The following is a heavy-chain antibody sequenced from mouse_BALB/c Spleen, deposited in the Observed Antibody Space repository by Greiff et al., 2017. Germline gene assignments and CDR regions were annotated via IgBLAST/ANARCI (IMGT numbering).Heavy chain of an antibody. CDR1: GYTFTSYW. CDR2: IYPGNSDT. CDR3: TYYYGSSYVGFAY. J-gene: IGHJ3*01. D-gene: IGHD1-1*01. Sequence: VQLKESGTVLARPGASVKMSCKASGYTFTSYWMHWVKQRPGQGLEWIGAIYPGNSDTSYNQKFKGKAKLTAVTSTSTAYMELSSLTNEDSAVYYCTYYYGSSYVGFAYWGQGTLVTVSA. V-gene: IGHV1-5*01.